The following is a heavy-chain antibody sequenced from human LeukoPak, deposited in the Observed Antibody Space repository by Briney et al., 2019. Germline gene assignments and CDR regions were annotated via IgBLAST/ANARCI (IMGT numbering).Heavy chain of an antibody. CDR1: GFTFSNYA. J-gene: IGHJ4*02. D-gene: IGHD3-3*01. CDR3: TRDANDFSPRYSFDY. V-gene: IGHV3-30*04. CDR2: ISYDGTKQ. Sequence: GWSVRLSCASSGFTFSNYAMHWVRQAAGKGLEWVGIISYDGTKQFYADSVKGRFTVSRDDSRNTLYLQMNSLRPEDTAVYYCTRDANDFSPRYSFDYWGQGTLVTVSS.